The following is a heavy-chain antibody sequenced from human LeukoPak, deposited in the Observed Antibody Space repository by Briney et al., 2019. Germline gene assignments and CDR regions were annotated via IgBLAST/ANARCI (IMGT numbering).Heavy chain of an antibody. V-gene: IGHV3-30*18. CDR1: GFTFSSYG. Sequence: GGSLRLSCAASGFTFSSYGMHWVCQAPGKGLEWVAVISYDGSNKYYADSVKGRFTISRDNSKNTVYLQMNSLRADDTAVYYCAKDHPFDYYYATSGYFLYWGQGTLVTVSS. J-gene: IGHJ4*02. D-gene: IGHD3-22*01. CDR2: ISYDGSNK. CDR3: AKDHPFDYYYATSGYFLY.